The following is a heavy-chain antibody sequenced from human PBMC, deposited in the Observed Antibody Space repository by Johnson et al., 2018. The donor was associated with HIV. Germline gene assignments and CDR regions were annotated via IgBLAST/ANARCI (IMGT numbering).Heavy chain of an antibody. CDR1: GFTFDDYA. CDR3: AKVDCGGDTCAGYDPFDL. D-gene: IGHD2-21*01. Sequence: VQLVESGGGLVQPGRSLRLSCAASGFTFDDYAMHWVRQAPGKGLEWVSGINWNGGSTGYADSVKGRFTISRDNAKYTVDLQMNSLRVEDTAVYYCAKVDCGGDTCAGYDPFDLWGQGTLVTVSS. J-gene: IGHJ3*01. CDR2: INWNGGST. V-gene: IGHV3-9*01.